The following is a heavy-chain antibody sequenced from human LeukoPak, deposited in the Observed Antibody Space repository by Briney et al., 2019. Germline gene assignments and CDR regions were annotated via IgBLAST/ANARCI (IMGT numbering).Heavy chain of an antibody. D-gene: IGHD3-22*01. J-gene: IGHJ4*02. Sequence: ASVKVSCKASGYTFTSYGISWARQAPGQGLEWMGWISAYNGNTNYAQKLQGRVTMTTDTSTSTAYMELRSLRSDDTAVYYCVYYDSSGYPDYFDYWGQGTLVTVSS. CDR2: ISAYNGNT. V-gene: IGHV1-18*01. CDR3: VYYDSSGYPDYFDY. CDR1: GYTFTSYG.